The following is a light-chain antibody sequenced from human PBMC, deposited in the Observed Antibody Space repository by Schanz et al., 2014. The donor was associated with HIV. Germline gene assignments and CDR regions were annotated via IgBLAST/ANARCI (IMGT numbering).Light chain of an antibody. CDR1: QSVSSSY. J-gene: IGKJ3*01. Sequence: EIVLTQSPGTLSLSPGERATLSCRASQSVSSSYLAWYQQKPGQAPRLLIYGASSRATGIPDRFSGSGSGTDFTLTISSLEPEDFAVYYCQQYNNWPLTFGPGTKVDIK. CDR2: GAS. V-gene: IGKV3-20*01. CDR3: QQYNNWPLT.